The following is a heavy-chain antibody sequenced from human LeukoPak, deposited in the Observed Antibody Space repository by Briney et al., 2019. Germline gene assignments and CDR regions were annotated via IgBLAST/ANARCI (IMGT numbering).Heavy chain of an antibody. Sequence: GGSLGLSCAASGFTFSSYAMSWVRQAPGKGLEGVSAISGSGGSTYYADSVKGRFTISRDNSKNTLYLQMNSLRAEDTAVYYCAKDQIKFVSSHDAFDIWGQGTMVTVSS. V-gene: IGHV3-23*01. CDR2: ISGSGGST. J-gene: IGHJ3*02. CDR1: GFTFSSYA. CDR3: AKDQIKFVSSHDAFDI. D-gene: IGHD2/OR15-2a*01.